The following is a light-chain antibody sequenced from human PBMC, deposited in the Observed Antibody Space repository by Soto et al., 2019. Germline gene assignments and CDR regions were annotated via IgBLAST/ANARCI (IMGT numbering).Light chain of an antibody. V-gene: IGKV3-20*01. CDR1: QSVSSSY. CDR2: GAS. J-gene: IGKJ3*01. Sequence: EIVWTQSPGTLSLSPGERATLSCRASQSVSSSYLAWYQQRPGQPPRLLIYGASSRATGIPDRFSGSGSGTDFTLTISRLEPEDFAVYYCQHFGSSPPITFGPGTKVDLK. CDR3: QHFGSSPPIT.